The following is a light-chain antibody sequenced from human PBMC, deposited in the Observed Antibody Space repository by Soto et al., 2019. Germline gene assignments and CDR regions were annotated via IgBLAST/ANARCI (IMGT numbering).Light chain of an antibody. CDR2: SAA. J-gene: IGKJ2*01. CDR3: QQTYGTLYT. Sequence: DIPLTQSPSSLSSSVGDRVIITCRASQSILNYLNWYQHKPGKAPRLLISSAASLRSAVPSRLSGRGSGTDFALTISSLQPDDLATYYCQQTYGTLYTFGQGPKLEIK. V-gene: IGKV1-39*01. CDR1: QSILNY.